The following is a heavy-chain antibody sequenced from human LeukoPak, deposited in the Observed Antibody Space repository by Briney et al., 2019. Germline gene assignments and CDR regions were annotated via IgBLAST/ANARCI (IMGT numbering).Heavy chain of an antibody. J-gene: IGHJ3*02. Sequence: GGSLRLSCAASGFTFSSYAMSWVRQAPGKGLEWVANINQDGSAKYYVDSVKDRFTISKDNAKKSLYLLMNSLRAEDTAVYYCARGDYYDSGTSFIDAFDIWGQGTKVTVSS. CDR3: ARGDYYDSGTSFIDAFDI. CDR2: INQDGSAK. D-gene: IGHD3-10*01. CDR1: GFTFSSYA. V-gene: IGHV3-7*01.